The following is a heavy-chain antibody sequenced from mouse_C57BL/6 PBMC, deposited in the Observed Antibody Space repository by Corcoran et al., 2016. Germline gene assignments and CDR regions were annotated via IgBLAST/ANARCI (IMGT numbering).Heavy chain of an antibody. D-gene: IGHD4-1*02. CDR2: IYPGDGDT. CDR3: AQLGLGCAY. Sequence: QVQLQQSGAELVKPGASVKISCKASGYAFSSYRMNWVKQRTGKGLEWIGQIYPGDGDTNYNGKFKGKATLTADKSSSTAYMQLSSLTSEDSAVYFCAQLGLGCAYWGQGTLVTVSA. V-gene: IGHV1-80*01. J-gene: IGHJ3*01. CDR1: GYAFSSYR.